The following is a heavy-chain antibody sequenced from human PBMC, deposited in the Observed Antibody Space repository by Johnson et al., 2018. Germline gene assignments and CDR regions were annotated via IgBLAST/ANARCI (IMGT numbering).Heavy chain of an antibody. CDR2: IIPIFGTA. J-gene: IGHJ6*02. CDR3: ARDHRGTILGVVSSYYYYGMDV. Sequence: QVQLVQSGAEVKKPGSSVKVSCKASGGTFSSYAISWVRQAPGQGLEWMGGIIPIFGTANYAQKFQGRVTITADESTSTAYMGLSSLRSEDTAVYCCARDHRGTILGVVSSYYYYGMDVWGQGTTVTVSS. V-gene: IGHV1-69*12. CDR1: GGTFSSYA. D-gene: IGHD3-3*01.